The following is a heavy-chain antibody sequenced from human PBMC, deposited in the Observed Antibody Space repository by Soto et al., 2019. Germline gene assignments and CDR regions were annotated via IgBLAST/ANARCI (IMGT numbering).Heavy chain of an antibody. D-gene: IGHD4-17*01. Sequence: QVQLVQSGAEVKKPGASVKVSCKASGYTFTSYDINWVRQATGQGLEWMGWMNPNSGNTGYAQKFQGRVTMTRNTSLSTADIELSSLRSEDTAVYYCASGHLSYGDSSGFQHCGQGTLVTVSS. CDR2: MNPNSGNT. V-gene: IGHV1-8*01. J-gene: IGHJ1*01. CDR1: GYTFTSYD. CDR3: ASGHLSYGDSSGFQH.